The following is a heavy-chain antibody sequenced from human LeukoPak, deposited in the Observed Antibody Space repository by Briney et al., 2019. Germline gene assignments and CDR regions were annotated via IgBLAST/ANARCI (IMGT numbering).Heavy chain of an antibody. V-gene: IGHV4-59*01. D-gene: IGHD3-3*01. CDR2: IYYSGST. CDR3: ARDSTMVSIVPDDAFDI. Sequence: PSETLSLTCTVSGGSISSYYWSWIRQPPGKGLEWIGYIYYSGSTNYNPSLESRVTISVDTSKNQFSLKLSSVTAADTAVYYCARDSTMVSIVPDDAFDIWGQGTMVTVSS. CDR1: GGSISSYY. J-gene: IGHJ3*02.